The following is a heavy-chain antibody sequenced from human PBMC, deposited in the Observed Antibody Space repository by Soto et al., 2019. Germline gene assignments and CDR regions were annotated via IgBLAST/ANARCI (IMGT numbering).Heavy chain of an antibody. CDR1: GFIFSTSA. D-gene: IGHD6-13*01. CDR3: AREEFEAGRGHFGY. CDR2: ISYGGNNK. V-gene: IGHV3-30-3*01. J-gene: IGHJ4*02. Sequence: QVQVVESGGGVVQPGGSLRLSCAASGFIFSTSAMHWVRQAPGKGLEWMAMISYGGNNKYYADSVKGRFTISRDISESTLYLQMNSLRTEDTAVYYCAREEFEAGRGHFGYWGQGTLVSVSS.